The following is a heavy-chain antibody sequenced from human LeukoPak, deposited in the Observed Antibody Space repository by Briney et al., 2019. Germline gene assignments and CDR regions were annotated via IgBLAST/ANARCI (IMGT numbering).Heavy chain of an antibody. CDR1: GFIFSTYS. CDR2: ISSTSYI. J-gene: IGHJ4*02. V-gene: IGHV3-21*04. CDR3: AHGSMYQLDY. Sequence: GGSLRLSCAASGFIFSTYSMNWVRQAPGKGLEWVSSISSTSYIYYADSVKGRFTISRDNAKNSLYLQMNSLRAEDTAVYYCAHGSMYQLDYWGQGTLVTVSS. D-gene: IGHD2-2*01.